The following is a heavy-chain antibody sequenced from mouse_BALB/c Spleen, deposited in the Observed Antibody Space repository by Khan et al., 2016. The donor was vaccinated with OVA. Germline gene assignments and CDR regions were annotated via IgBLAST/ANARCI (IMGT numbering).Heavy chain of an antibody. J-gene: IGHJ4*01. CDR2: INPRSDYT. CDR1: GYTFTSHT. D-gene: IGHD2-14*01. Sequence: QVQLQQSGAELARPGASVKMSCKASGYTFTSHTMHWVKQRPGQGLAWIGYINPRSDYTPYNQKFNDKATLTADISSSTAYMQLSSLTSEDSAVYYCARRTTEYALDYWGQGTSVTVSS. CDR3: ARRTTEYALDY. V-gene: IGHV1-4*01.